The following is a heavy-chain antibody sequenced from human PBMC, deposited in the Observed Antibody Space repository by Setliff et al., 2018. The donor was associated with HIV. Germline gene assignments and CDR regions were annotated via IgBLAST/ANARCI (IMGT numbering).Heavy chain of an antibody. V-gene: IGHV4-59*11. Sequence: HSETLSLTCSFSGGSISGHYWSWIRQTPGKGLEWIATIYTTERISYNPSLRSRVTISVETSRNLLSLRLRSVTAADTGVYYCARPGSSSYYYAMDVWGLGTTVTVSS. CDR3: ARPGSSSYYYAMDV. D-gene: IGHD3-10*01. CDR1: GGSISGHY. CDR2: IYTTERI. J-gene: IGHJ6*02.